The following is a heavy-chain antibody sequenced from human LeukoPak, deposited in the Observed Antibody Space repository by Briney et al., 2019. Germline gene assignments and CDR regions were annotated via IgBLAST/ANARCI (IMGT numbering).Heavy chain of an antibody. V-gene: IGHV3-74*01. CDR1: EFTFSSYW. J-gene: IGHJ4*02. Sequence: GGSLRLSCAASEFTFSSYWMHWVRQTPGKGLVWVSHINSDGSSTNYADSVKGRFTISRDNAKNTLYLQVNSLRAEDTAVYYCARGLTLVRGVDYWGQGTLVTVSS. CDR2: INSDGSST. CDR3: ARGLTLVRGVDY. D-gene: IGHD3-10*01.